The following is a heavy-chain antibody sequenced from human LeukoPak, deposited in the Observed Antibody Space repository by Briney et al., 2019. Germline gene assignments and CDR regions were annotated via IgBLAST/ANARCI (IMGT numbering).Heavy chain of an antibody. V-gene: IGHV4-59*01. J-gene: IGHJ6*03. CDR2: IYYSGST. Sequence: PSETLSLTCTVSGGSISSYYWSWIRQPPGKGLEWIGYIYYSGSTNYNPSLKSRVTISVDTSKNQFSLKLSSVTAADTAVYYCAREFRNFDYGGRINYMDVWGEGTTVTVSS. CDR3: AREFRNFDYGGRINYMDV. CDR1: GGSISSYY. D-gene: IGHD4-23*01.